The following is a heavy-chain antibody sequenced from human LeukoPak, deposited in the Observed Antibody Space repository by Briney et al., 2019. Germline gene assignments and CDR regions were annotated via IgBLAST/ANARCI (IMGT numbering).Heavy chain of an antibody. D-gene: IGHD3-22*01. CDR1: GFTFSSYA. CDR2: ISGSGGST. J-gene: IGHJ4*02. CDR3: AKDQLQIGYYDSSGYYEREFDY. Sequence: GGSLRLSCAASGFTFSSYAMSWVRQAPGKGLEWVSAISGSGGSTYYADSVKGRFTISRDNSKNTLYLQMNSLRAEDTAVYYCAKDQLQIGYYDSSGYYEREFDYWGQGTLVTVSP. V-gene: IGHV3-23*01.